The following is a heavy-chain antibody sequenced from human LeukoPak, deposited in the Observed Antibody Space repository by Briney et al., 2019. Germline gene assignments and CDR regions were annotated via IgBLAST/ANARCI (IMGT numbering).Heavy chain of an antibody. Sequence: GGSLRLSCAASGFTYSSYSLNWVRQAPWKGLEWVSFISSSSSYIYYADSVKGRFTISRDNAKNSLYLQMNSLRAEDTAVYYCARSGYKYFDYWGQGTLVTVSS. CDR1: GFTYSSYS. CDR3: ARSGYKYFDY. J-gene: IGHJ4*02. D-gene: IGHD1-14*01. CDR2: ISSSSSYI. V-gene: IGHV3-21*01.